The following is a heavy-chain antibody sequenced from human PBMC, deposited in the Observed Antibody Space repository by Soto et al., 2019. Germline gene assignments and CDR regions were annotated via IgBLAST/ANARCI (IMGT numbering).Heavy chain of an antibody. Sequence: SVKVSCKASGGTFGSYAFSWVRQSPGQGLEWMGGIIPVSGAAHYAQKFQGRVTITADESTSTAYMELSSLSSQDTAVYYCATALGCRSTSCTLDYWGQGTRVTVSS. CDR2: IIPVSGAA. CDR3: ATALGCRSTSCTLDY. D-gene: IGHD2-2*01. J-gene: IGHJ4*02. CDR1: GGTFGSYA. V-gene: IGHV1-69*13.